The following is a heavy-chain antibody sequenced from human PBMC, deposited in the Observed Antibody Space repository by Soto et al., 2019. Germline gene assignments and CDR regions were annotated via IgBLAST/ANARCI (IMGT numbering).Heavy chain of an antibody. CDR3: AADQEREWLLPHYGMDV. D-gene: IGHD3-3*01. J-gene: IGHJ6*02. CDR1: GYSFTGYS. Sequence: SVKVSCKASGYSFTGYSMHWVRQAPGQGLEWIGWIVVGSGNTNYAQKFQERVTITRDMSTSTAYMELSSLRSEDTAVYYCAADQEREWLLPHYGMDVWGQGTTVTVSS. V-gene: IGHV1-58*02. CDR2: IVVGSGNT.